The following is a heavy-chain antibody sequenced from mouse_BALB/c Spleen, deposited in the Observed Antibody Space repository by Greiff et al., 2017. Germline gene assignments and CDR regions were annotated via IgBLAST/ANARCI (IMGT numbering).Heavy chain of an antibody. CDR1: GFTFSSYA. CDR3: ARDGYASAWFAY. CDR2: ISSGGSYT. J-gene: IGHJ3*01. Sequence: EVQRVESGGGLVKPGGSLKLSCAASGFTFSSYAMSWVRQSPEKRLEWVAEISSGGSYTYYPDTVTGRFTISRDNAKNTLYLEMSSLRSEDTAMYYCARDGYASAWFAYWGQGTLVTVSA. D-gene: IGHD2-2*01. V-gene: IGHV5-9-4*01.